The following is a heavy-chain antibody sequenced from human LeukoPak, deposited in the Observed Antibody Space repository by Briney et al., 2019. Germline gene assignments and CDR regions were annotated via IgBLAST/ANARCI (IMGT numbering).Heavy chain of an antibody. V-gene: IGHV1-8*01. CDR1: GYTFTSYD. J-gene: IGHJ6*02. Sequence: ASVTVSCTASGYTFTSYDINWVRQATGQGLEWMGWMNPNSGNTGYAQKFQGRVTMTRNTSISTAYMELSSLRSEDTAVYYCARHYSSSWPLYYYYGMDVWGQGTTVTVSS. CDR3: ARHYSSSWPLYYYYGMDV. D-gene: IGHD6-13*01. CDR2: MNPNSGNT.